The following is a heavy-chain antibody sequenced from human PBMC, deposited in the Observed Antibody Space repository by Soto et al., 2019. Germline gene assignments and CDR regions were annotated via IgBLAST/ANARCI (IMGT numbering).Heavy chain of an antibody. Sequence: SVKVSCKASGGTFSSYAISWVRQAPGQGLEWMGGIIPIFGTANYAQKFQGRVTITADESTSTAYMELSSLRSEDTAVYYCARPTSVEYSSSIYYYGIDVWAQGTTVTVSS. D-gene: IGHD6-6*01. CDR2: IIPIFGTA. J-gene: IGHJ6*02. V-gene: IGHV1-69*13. CDR1: GGTFSSYA. CDR3: ARPTSVEYSSSIYYYGIDV.